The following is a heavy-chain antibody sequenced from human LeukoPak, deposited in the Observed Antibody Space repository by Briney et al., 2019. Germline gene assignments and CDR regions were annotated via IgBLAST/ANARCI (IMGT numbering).Heavy chain of an antibody. D-gene: IGHD3-10*01. Sequence: SETLSLTCTVSGGSISSGDYYWSWIRQPPGKGLEWIGYIYYSGSTYYNPSLKSRVTISVDTSKNQFSLKLSSVTAADTAVYYCASLLGPGVRGDDNIDYWGQGTLVTVSS. CDR2: IYYSGST. V-gene: IGHV4-30-4*01. CDR3: ASLLGPGVRGDDNIDY. J-gene: IGHJ4*02. CDR1: GGSISSGDYY.